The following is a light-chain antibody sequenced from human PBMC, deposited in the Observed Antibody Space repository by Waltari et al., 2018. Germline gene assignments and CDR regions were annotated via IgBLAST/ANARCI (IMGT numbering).Light chain of an antibody. CDR2: AAS. CDR3: QQSYSSTWDT. Sequence: DIRMTQSPSSLSASVGDRVTITCRASQNINNYLNWYQQKPGKAPKLLIYAASTLQRGVPSRCSGSGSGTDCTLTISRLHPEDFAAYYCQQSYSSTWDTFGQGTKLEI. V-gene: IGKV1-39*01. CDR1: QNINNY. J-gene: IGKJ2*01.